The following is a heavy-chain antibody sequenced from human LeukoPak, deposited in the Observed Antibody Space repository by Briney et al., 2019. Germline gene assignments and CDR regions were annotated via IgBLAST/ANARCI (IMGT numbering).Heavy chain of an antibody. D-gene: IGHD2-2*02. V-gene: IGHV3-23*01. Sequence: GGSLRLSCAASGFTSSSYAMSWVRQAPGKGLEWVSAISGSGGSTYYADSVKGRFTISRDNSKNTLYLQMNSLRAEDTAVYYCAKASWGYCSSTSCYTIDYYYYGMDVWGQGTTVTVSS. CDR2: ISGSGGST. J-gene: IGHJ6*02. CDR3: AKASWGYCSSTSCYTIDYYYYGMDV. CDR1: GFTSSSYA.